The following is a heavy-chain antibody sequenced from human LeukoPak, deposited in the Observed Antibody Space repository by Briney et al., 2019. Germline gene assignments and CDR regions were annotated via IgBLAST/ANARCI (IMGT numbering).Heavy chain of an antibody. J-gene: IGHJ4*02. CDR1: GFTFSSFG. D-gene: IGHD2-2*01. Sequence: GGSLRLSCAASGFTFSSFGMHWVRQAPGMGLEWVIFIQTDGSDKYYADSVKGRFTVSRDNSKNTLYLQMNSLRPEDTAVYYCAKELGTAVVGQRVDYWGQGTLVTVSS. V-gene: IGHV3-30*02. CDR2: IQTDGSDK. CDR3: AKELGTAVVGQRVDY.